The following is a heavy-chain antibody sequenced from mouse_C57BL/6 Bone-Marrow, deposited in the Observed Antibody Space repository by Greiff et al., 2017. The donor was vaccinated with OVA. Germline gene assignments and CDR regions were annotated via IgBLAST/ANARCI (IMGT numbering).Heavy chain of an antibody. CDR3: ARGDYGYANRYFDY. V-gene: IGHV3-6*01. Sequence: VQLQQSGPGLVKPSQSLSLTCSVTGYSITSGYYWNWIRQFPGNKLEWMGYISYDGSNNYNPSLKNRISITRDTSKNQFFLKLNSVTTEDTATYYCARGDYGYANRYFDYWGQGTTLTVSS. J-gene: IGHJ2*01. D-gene: IGHD2-2*01. CDR1: GYSITSGYY. CDR2: ISYDGSN.